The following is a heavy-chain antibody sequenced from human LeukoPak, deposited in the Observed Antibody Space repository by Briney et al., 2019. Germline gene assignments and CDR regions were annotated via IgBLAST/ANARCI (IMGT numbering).Heavy chain of an antibody. J-gene: IGHJ6*02. CDR3: ARDSGYYYYGMDV. CDR2: ISRSGSTK. V-gene: IGHV3-48*03. CDR1: GFTFSSYE. Sequence: GGSLRLSCAASGFTFSSYEMNWVRQAPGKGLEWVSYISRSGSTKYYADSVEGRFTISRDNAKNSLYLQMNSLRADDTAVYYCARDSGYYYYGMDVWGQGTTVTVSS.